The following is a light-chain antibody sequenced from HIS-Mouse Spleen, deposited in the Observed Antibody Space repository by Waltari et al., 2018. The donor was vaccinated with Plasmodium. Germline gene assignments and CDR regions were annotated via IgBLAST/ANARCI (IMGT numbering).Light chain of an antibody. Sequence: QSALTRPASVSGSPGQSITISCTGTSSCVGSYNLVSWYQQHPGKAPKLMIYEGSKRPSGVSNRFSGSKSGNTASLTISGLQAEDEADYYCCSYAGSSTNWVFGGGTKLTVL. V-gene: IGLV2-23*01. CDR2: EGS. CDR1: SSCVGSYNL. CDR3: CSYAGSSTNWV. J-gene: IGLJ3*02.